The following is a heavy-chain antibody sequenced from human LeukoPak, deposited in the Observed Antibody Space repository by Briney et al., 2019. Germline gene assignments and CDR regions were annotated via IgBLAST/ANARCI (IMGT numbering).Heavy chain of an antibody. CDR3: ARPLGKGQDY. CDR2: IKQDGNEK. Sequence: PGGSLRLSCATSGFTFSSYWMTWVRQAPGKGLEWVANIKQDGNEKYYVDSVKGRFTISRDNAKNSLYLQMNSLRAEDTVVYYCARPLGKGQDYWGQGTLVTVSS. D-gene: IGHD7-27*01. CDR1: GFTFSSYW. J-gene: IGHJ4*02. V-gene: IGHV3-7*03.